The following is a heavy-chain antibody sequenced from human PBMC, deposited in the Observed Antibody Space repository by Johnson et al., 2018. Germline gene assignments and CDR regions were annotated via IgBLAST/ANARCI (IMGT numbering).Heavy chain of an antibody. Sequence: VQLVQSGGGVVQPGRSLRLSCAASGFSFSSYAMHWVRQAPGKGLEWVSGISWHSGSIGYADSVKGRFTISRDNAKNTLYLQMNSLRAEDTAVYYLSRDYPFDIWGQGKMVTVSS. J-gene: IGHJ3*02. V-gene: IGHV3-9*01. CDR3: SRDYPFDI. CDR2: ISWHSGSI. D-gene: IGHD3-16*01. CDR1: GFSFSSYA.